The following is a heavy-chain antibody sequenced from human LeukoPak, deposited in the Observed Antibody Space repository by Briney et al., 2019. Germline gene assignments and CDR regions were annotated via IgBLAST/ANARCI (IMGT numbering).Heavy chain of an antibody. V-gene: IGHV1-2*02. Sequence: ASVKVSCKASGYTFTGYYMHWVRQAPGQGLEWMGWINPNSGGTNYAQKFQGRVTMTRDTSISTAYMEMCRLRSDDTAVYYCARDLSSGSDLDYWGQGTLVTVSS. CDR1: GYTFTGYY. CDR2: INPNSGGT. J-gene: IGHJ4*02. D-gene: IGHD6-19*01. CDR3: ARDLSSGSDLDY.